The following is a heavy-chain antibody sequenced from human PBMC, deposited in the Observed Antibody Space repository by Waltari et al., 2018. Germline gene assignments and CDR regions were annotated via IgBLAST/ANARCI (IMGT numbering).Heavy chain of an antibody. CDR2: TYPGASDT. V-gene: IGHV5-51*03. Sequence: EVQLVQSGAELKKSGDSLKISCKGSGYSFSNYWIGWVRQMPGKGLEWGGITYPGASDTRSSPSFQGQVSISADRSVNTAYLQWSRLKASDTAMYYCARRGPNEYFEDWGQGTLVTVSS. CDR1: GYSFSNYW. D-gene: IGHD2-8*01. CDR3: ARRGPNEYFED. J-gene: IGHJ4*02.